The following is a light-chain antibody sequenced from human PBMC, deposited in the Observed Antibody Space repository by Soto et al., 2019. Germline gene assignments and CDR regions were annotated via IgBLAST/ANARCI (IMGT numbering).Light chain of an antibody. Sequence: QSALTQPASVSGSPGQSITISCTGTSTDPATYDLVSWYQQHPGKAPQLIIYEVAKRPSGVSARFSGSQSGDTPSLTISGLQAADEAYYYCCSRLFGGGTKVTVL. CDR3: CSRL. V-gene: IGLV2-23*02. CDR2: EVA. CDR1: STDPATYDL. J-gene: IGLJ2*01.